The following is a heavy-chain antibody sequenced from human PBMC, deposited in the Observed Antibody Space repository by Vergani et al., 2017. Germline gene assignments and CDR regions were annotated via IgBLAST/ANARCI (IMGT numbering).Heavy chain of an antibody. CDR2: IIPIFGTA. D-gene: IGHD1-26*01. CDR1: GGTFSSYA. Sequence: QVQLVQSGAEVKKPGSSVKVSCKASGGTFSSYAISWVRQAPGQGLEWMGGIIPIFGTANYAQKFQDRVTITADESTSTAYMELSSLRAEDTAVYYCAGDGRFANYMDVWGKGTTVTVSS. CDR3: AGDGRFANYMDV. V-gene: IGHV1-69*13. J-gene: IGHJ6*03.